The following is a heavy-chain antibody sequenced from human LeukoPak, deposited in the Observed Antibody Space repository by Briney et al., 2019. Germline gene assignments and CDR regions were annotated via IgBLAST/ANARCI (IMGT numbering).Heavy chain of an antibody. J-gene: IGHJ5*02. CDR2: IWYDGSNK. V-gene: IGHV3-33*01. CDR1: GFTFSSYG. D-gene: IGHD4-17*01. CDR3: ARDSFDYGDSNWFDP. Sequence: GGSLRLSCAASGFTFSSYGMHWVRQAPGKGLEWVAVIWYDGSNKYYADSVKGRFTISRDNSKNTLYLQMNSLRAEDTAVYYCARDSFDYGDSNWFDPWGQGTLVTVSS.